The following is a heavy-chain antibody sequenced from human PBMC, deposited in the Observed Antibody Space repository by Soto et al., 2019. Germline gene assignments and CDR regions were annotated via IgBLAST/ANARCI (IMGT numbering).Heavy chain of an antibody. CDR1: GGSISSSSYY. CDR3: ARPKGVVVAARGAFDI. D-gene: IGHD2-15*01. J-gene: IGHJ3*02. Sequence: QLQLQESGPGLVKPSETLSLTCTVSGGSISSSSYYWGWIRHPPGKGLEWIGSIYYSGSTYYNPSLKSRVTISVDTSKNQFSLKLSSVTAADTAVYYCARPKGVVVAARGAFDIWGQGTMVTVSS. V-gene: IGHV4-39*01. CDR2: IYYSGST.